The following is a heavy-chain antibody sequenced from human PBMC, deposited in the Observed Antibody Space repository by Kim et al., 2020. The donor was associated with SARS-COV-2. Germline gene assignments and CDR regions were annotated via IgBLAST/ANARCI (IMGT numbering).Heavy chain of an antibody. CDR1: GYSFTSHW. Sequence: GESLKISCKGSGYSFTSHWITWVRQMPGEGLEWLGTIDPSDSSTHYSPSLQGHGTISVDKSISTAFLQWSSLKASDTAMYYCARRRGDGYNNWFDPWGQRTLVTVSS. CDR3: ARRRGDGYNNWFDP. J-gene: IGHJ5*02. CDR2: IDPSDSST. D-gene: IGHD5-12*01. V-gene: IGHV5-10-1*01.